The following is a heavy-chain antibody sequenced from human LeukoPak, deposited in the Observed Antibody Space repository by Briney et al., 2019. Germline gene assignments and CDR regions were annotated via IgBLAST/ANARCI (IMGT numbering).Heavy chain of an antibody. D-gene: IGHD3-9*01. J-gene: IGHJ6*03. CDR1: GYTFTGYY. V-gene: IGHV1-2*02. Sequence: ASVKVSCKASGYTFTGYYMHWVRQAPGQGLEWMGWINPNSGGTNYAQKFQGRVTMTRDTSISTAYMELSRLRSDDTAVYYCARGLRYFDWLPYYYYYYYMDVWGKGATVTISS. CDR3: ARGLRYFDWLPYYYYYYYMDV. CDR2: INPNSGGT.